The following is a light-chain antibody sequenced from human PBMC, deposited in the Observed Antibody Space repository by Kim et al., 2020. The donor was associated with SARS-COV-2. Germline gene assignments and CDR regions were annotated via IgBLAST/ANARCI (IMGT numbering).Light chain of an antibody. CDR1: GVRSYY. CDR2: GKN. J-gene: IGLJ2*01. V-gene: IGLV3-19*01. CDR3: NSRDSNDNVV. Sequence: VALGQTVSITCQGDGVRSYYATWYQHKQGQAPILVIYGKNNRPSGIPDRFSGSSSGNTASLTITGTQAGDEADYYCNSRDSNDNVVFGGGTKLTVL.